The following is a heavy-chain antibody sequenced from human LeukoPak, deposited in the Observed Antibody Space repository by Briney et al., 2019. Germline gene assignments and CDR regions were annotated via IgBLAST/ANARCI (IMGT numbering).Heavy chain of an antibody. Sequence: GGSLRLSCAASGLRFSNYTRNWVRQAPGKGLEWVSYISSSSSTIYDADSVKGRFTVSRDNAKNSLYLQMNSLRAEDTAVYYCARTRTWYYYDSSGDAFDTWGQGTMVTVSS. J-gene: IGHJ3*02. CDR1: GLRFSNYT. D-gene: IGHD3-22*01. CDR2: ISSSSSTI. CDR3: ARTRTWYYYDSSGDAFDT. V-gene: IGHV3-48*01.